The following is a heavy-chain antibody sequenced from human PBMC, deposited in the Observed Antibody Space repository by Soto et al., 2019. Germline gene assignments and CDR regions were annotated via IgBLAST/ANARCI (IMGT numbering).Heavy chain of an antibody. CDR3: TRGNYYGSGRWFDP. D-gene: IGHD3-10*01. Sequence: QVQLQESGPGLVKPSETLSLTCTVSGGSISSYYWSWIRQPPGKGLEWIGYIYYSGSTNYNPSLKGRVTISVDTSKHQFSLKLSSVTAADTAVYYCTRGNYYGSGRWFDPWGQGTLVTVSS. CDR2: IYYSGST. V-gene: IGHV4-59*01. J-gene: IGHJ5*02. CDR1: GGSISSYY.